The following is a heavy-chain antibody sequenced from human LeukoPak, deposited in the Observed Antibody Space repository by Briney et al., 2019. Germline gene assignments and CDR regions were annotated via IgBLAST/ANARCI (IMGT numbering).Heavy chain of an antibody. J-gene: IGHJ4*02. CDR1: GFSFSDYY. Sequence: GGSLRLSCAASGFSFSDYYMSWIRQAPGKGLEWVSHISGSGNTIYYADSVKGRFTISRDNAKNPLDLQMNSLRAEDTAVYYCAKDPCTIGGDCYSSIDYWGQGTLVTVSS. D-gene: IGHD2-21*02. V-gene: IGHV3-11*01. CDR2: ISGSGNTI. CDR3: AKDPCTIGGDCYSSIDY.